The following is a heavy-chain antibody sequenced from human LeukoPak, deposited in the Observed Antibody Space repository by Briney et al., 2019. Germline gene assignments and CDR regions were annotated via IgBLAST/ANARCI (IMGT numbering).Heavy chain of an antibody. Sequence: GSLGLSCAASGFTFSSYWMHWVRPAPGKGLVWVSRINSDGSSTSYADSVKGRFTISRDNAKNTLYLQMNSLRAEDTAVYYCARGAAAGTMWGGFDYWGQGTLVTVSS. J-gene: IGHJ4*02. V-gene: IGHV3-74*01. CDR3: ARGAAAGTMWGGFDY. CDR2: INSDGSST. CDR1: GFTFSSYW. D-gene: IGHD6-13*01.